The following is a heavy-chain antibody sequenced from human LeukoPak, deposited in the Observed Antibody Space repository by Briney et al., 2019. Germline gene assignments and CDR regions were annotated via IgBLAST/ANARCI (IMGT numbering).Heavy chain of an antibody. D-gene: IGHD6-13*01. CDR3: VKDYSTIAAAANPLFDY. CDR2: ITGSGDTT. CDR1: GFTFSSYA. Sequence: PGGSLRLSCAASGFTFSSYAVTGVRQAPGRGGEWVSGITGSGDTTFYADSVKGRFTISTDNSKNTLYLQMHSLRAEDTAVYYCVKDYSTIAAAANPLFDYWGQGALVTVSS. J-gene: IGHJ4*02. V-gene: IGHV3-23*01.